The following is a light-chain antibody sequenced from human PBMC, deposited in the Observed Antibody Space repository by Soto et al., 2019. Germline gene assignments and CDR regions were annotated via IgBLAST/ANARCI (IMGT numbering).Light chain of an antibody. CDR3: QQYTIWPPWT. CDR2: GAY. V-gene: IGKV3-15*01. Sequence: EIVMTQSPATLSVSPGERATLSCRASQSVSSNLAWYQQKPGQAPRLLIYGAYTRATCITARFSGSGYGTEFTLTISSLQSEDFAVYYCQQYTIWPPWTFGQGTKVEIK. CDR1: QSVSSN. J-gene: IGKJ1*01.